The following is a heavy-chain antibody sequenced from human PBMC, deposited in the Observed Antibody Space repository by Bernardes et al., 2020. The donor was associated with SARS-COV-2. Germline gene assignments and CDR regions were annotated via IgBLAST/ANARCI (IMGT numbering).Heavy chain of an antibody. CDR2: ISSSSNYM. D-gene: IGHD2-2*02. V-gene: IGHV3-21*01. Sequence: GGSLRLSCVASGFTFSSHSMNWVRQAPGKGLEWVSSISSSSNYMYYADSVKGRFTISRDNAKNSLYLQMNSLRAEDSAVYYCARDLGSCSGPSCYNYYYYGMDVWGQGTTVTVSS. CDR1: GFTFSSHS. CDR3: ARDLGSCSGPSCYNYYYYGMDV. J-gene: IGHJ6*02.